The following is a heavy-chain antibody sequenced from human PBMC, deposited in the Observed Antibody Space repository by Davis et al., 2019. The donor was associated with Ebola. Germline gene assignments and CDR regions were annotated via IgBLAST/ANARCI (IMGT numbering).Heavy chain of an antibody. D-gene: IGHD6-13*01. Sequence: SETPSLTCTVSGGSISSSSYYWGWIRQPPGKGLEWIGSIYYSGSTYHNPSLKSRVTISVDTSKNQFSLKLSSVTAADTAVYYCARPAHLYSSSWYWFDPWGQGTLVTVSS. CDR3: ARPAHLYSSSWYWFDP. J-gene: IGHJ5*02. V-gene: IGHV4-39*01. CDR1: GGSISSSSYY. CDR2: IYYSGST.